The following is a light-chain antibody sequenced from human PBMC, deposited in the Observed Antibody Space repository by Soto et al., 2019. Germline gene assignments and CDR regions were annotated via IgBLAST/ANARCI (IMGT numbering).Light chain of an antibody. CDR1: SSDVGGHNY. Sequence: QSALAQPASVSGSPGQSITIPCTGTSSDVGGHNYVSWYQQHPGKAPKLILYDVSDRPSGVSSRFSGSKSGNTASLTISGLQAEDEADYYCSSYTRGTFVLGTGTKVTV. CDR3: SSYTRGTFV. CDR2: DVS. V-gene: IGLV2-14*03. J-gene: IGLJ1*01.